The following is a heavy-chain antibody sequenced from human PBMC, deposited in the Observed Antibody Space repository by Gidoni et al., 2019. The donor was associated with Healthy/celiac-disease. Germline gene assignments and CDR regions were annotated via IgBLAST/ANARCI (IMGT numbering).Heavy chain of an antibody. J-gene: IGHJ4*02. CDR2: IAYDGSNK. Sequence: QVQLVESGGGGVQPGRSLRLSCAASAFTFISYGMHWVRQAPGKGLEWVAVIAYDGSNKYYADSVKGRFTISRDNSKNTLYLQMNSLRAEDTAVYYCAKGSSPIVGATDYHFDYWGQGTLVTVSS. D-gene: IGHD1-26*01. CDR1: AFTFISYG. V-gene: IGHV3-30*18. CDR3: AKGSSPIVGATDYHFDY.